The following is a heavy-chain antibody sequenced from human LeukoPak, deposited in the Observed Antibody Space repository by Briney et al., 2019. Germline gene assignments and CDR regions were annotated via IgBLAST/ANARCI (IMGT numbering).Heavy chain of an antibody. CDR2: IYPGDSDT. V-gene: IGHV5-51*01. J-gene: IGHJ3*02. CDR3: AIPPITMFHIPDAFDI. D-gene: IGHD3-10*02. CDR1: GYSFTSYW. Sequence: GESLKISCKGSGYSFTSYWIGWVRQMPGKCLQWMGIIYPGDSDTRYSPSFQGQVTISADKSISTAYLQWSSLKASDTAMYYCAIPPITMFHIPDAFDIWGQGTMVTVSS.